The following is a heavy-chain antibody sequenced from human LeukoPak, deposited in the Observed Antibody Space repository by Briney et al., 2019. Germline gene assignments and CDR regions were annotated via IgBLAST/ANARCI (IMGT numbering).Heavy chain of an antibody. CDR1: GFTFSSYA. V-gene: IGHV3-23*01. J-gene: IGHJ1*01. CDR3: XNVDXXXXXFAXXXQX. Sequence: GGSLRLSCAASGFTFSSYAMSWVRQAPGKGLEWVSAISGSGGSTYYADSVKGRFTISRDNSKNTPYLQMNSLRAEGTAVYYCXNVDXXXXXFAXXXQXWGQGTLVTVSS. D-gene: IGHD2-15*01. CDR2: ISGSGGST.